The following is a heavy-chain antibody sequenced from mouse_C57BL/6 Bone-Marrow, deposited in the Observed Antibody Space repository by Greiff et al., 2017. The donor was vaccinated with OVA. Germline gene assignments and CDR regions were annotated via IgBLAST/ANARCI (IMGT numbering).Heavy chain of an antibody. CDR3: ARGALLRYRLWYFDV. CDR1: GFNIKDYY. D-gene: IGHD1-1*01. V-gene: IGHV14-2*01. CDR2: IDPEDGET. Sequence: EVQLQQSGAELVKPGASVKLSCTASGFNIKDYYMHWVKQRTEQGLEWIGRIDPEDGETKSAPKFQGKATITADTSSNTAYLQLSSLTSEDTAVYYWARGALLRYRLWYFDVWGTGTTGTVSS. J-gene: IGHJ1*03.